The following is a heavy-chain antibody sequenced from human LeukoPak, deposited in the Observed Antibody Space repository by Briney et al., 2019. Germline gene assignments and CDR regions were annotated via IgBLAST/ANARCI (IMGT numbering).Heavy chain of an antibody. CDR3: AAYCSSTSCYDDK. V-gene: IGHV3-48*01. D-gene: IGHD2-2*01. J-gene: IGHJ4*02. CDR2: ISSSSSTI. Sequence: GGSLRLSCAASGFTFSSYSMNWVRQAPGKGLEWVSYISSSSSTIYYADSVKGRFTISRDNAKNSLYLQMDSLRAEDTAVYYCAAYCSSTSCYDDKWGQGTLVTVSS. CDR1: GFTFSSYS.